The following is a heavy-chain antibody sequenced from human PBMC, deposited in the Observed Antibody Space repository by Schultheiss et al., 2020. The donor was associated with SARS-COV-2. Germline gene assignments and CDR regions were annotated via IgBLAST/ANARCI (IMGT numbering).Heavy chain of an antibody. CDR1: GFTFSSYA. V-gene: IGHV3-30*04. CDR2: IWYDGSNK. J-gene: IGHJ4*02. D-gene: IGHD3-10*01. CDR3: ARDRVYYGSVLLDY. Sequence: GESLKISCAASGFTFSSYAMHWVRQAPGKGLEWVAVIWYDGSNKYYADSVKGRFTISRDNSKNTLYLQMNSLRAEDTAVYYCARDRVYYGSVLLDYWGQGTLVTVSS.